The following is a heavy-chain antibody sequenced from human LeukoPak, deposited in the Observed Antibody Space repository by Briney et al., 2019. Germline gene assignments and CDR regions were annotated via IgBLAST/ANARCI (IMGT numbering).Heavy chain of an antibody. Sequence: PGGSLRLSCAASGFTFDDYAMHWVRQAPGKGLEGGSGISWNSGSIGYADSVKGRFTISRDNAKNSLYLQMNSLRAEDMAWYYCAKDSSTYYDREKGAFDIWGQGTMVTVSS. D-gene: IGHD3-22*01. V-gene: IGHV3-9*03. CDR1: GFTFDDYA. CDR3: AKDSSTYYDREKGAFDI. CDR2: ISWNSGSI. J-gene: IGHJ3*02.